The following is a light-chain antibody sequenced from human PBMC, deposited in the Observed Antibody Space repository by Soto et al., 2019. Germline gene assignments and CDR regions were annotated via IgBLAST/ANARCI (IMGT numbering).Light chain of an antibody. J-gene: IGKJ1*01. CDR3: LQHNTYPPT. Sequence: DIQMTQSPSSVSASVGDRVTLTCRASQGIGDRLAWYQQKPGKVPQLLIYFASTLGSGVPSRFSGSGSGTEFTLTISSLQPEDFATYYCLQHNTYPPTFGQGTKVDIK. CDR1: QGIGDR. V-gene: IGKV1-17*03. CDR2: FAS.